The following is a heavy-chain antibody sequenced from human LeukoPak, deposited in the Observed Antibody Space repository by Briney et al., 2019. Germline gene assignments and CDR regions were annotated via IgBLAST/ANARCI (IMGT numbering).Heavy chain of an antibody. CDR1: GFTFSSYG. CDR2: ISYDGSNK. V-gene: IGHV3-30*18. Sequence: PGRSLRLSCAASGFTFSSYGMHWVRQAPGKGLEWVAVISYDGSNKYYADSVKGRFTISRDNSKNTLYLQMNSLRAEDTAVYYCAKDLPRYCSGGSCYQFGDAFDIWGQGTMVTVSS. CDR3: AKDLPRYCSGGSCYQFGDAFDI. D-gene: IGHD2-15*01. J-gene: IGHJ3*02.